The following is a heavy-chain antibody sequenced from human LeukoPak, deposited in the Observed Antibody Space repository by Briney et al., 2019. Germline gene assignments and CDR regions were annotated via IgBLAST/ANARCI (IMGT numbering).Heavy chain of an antibody. D-gene: IGHD2-15*01. CDR3: ARGVVAGPFDY. CDR2: IYYSGST. Sequence: SETLSLTCTVSGGSISSSSYYWGWIRQPPGEGLEGIGSIYYSGSTHYNPSLKSRVTISVDTSKNQFSLKLTSVTAADTSMYYCARGVVAGPFDYWGQGTLVTVSS. V-gene: IGHV4-39*01. CDR1: GGSISSSSYY. J-gene: IGHJ4*02.